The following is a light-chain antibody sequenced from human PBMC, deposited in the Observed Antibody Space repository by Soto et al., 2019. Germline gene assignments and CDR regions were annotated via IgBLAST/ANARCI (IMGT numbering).Light chain of an antibody. CDR3: QQYNSYAWT. CDR1: QSISSW. Sequence: DIRMTQFPSTLSASVGDSVTITCRASQSISSWLAWYQQKPGKAPKLLIYDASSLESGVPSRFSGSGSGTEFTLTISSLQPDDFATYYCQQYNSYAWTFGQGTKVDIK. J-gene: IGKJ1*01. CDR2: DAS. V-gene: IGKV1-5*01.